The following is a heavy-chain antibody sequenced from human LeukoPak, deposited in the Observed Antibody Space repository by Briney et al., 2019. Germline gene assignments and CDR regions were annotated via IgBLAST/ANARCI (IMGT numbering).Heavy chain of an antibody. CDR3: ARHYGHTRGWFDP. CDR2: IYYSGST. J-gene: IGHJ5*02. V-gene: IGHV4-59*08. Sequence: SETLSLTCTVSGGSISSYYWNWIRQPPGRGLEWIGHIYYSGSTNYNPSLKSRVTISVDTSKNQFSLKLSSVTAADTAVYYCARHYGHTRGWFDPWGQGTLVTVSS. D-gene: IGHD4-17*01. CDR1: GGSISSYY.